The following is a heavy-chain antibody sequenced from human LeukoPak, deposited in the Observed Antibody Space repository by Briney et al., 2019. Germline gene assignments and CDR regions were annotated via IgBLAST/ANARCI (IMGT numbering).Heavy chain of an antibody. CDR1: GFTFSSYE. J-gene: IGHJ4*01. D-gene: IGHD1-1*01. V-gene: IGHV3-48*03. CDR3: ASGIRERGFDY. Sequence: GGSLRLSCAASGFTFSSYEMNWVRQAPGKGLEWVSYISSSGSTIYYADSVKGRFTISRDNAKNSLYLQMNSLRAEDTALYFCASGIRERGFDYWGHGTLVTVSS. CDR2: ISSSGSTI.